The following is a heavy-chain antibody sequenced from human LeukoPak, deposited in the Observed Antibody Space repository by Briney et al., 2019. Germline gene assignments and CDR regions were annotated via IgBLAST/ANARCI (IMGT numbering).Heavy chain of an antibody. CDR2: ISYDGSNK. V-gene: IGHV3-30*14. CDR1: GFTFNIYA. CDR3: ASITMVRGRNY. J-gene: IGHJ4*02. Sequence: GGSLRLSCAASGFTFNIYAVNWVRQAPGKGLEWVAAISYDGSNKYYADSVKGRFTISRDNSKNTLYLQMNSLRAEDTAVYYCASITMVRGRNYWGQGTLVTVSS. D-gene: IGHD3-10*01.